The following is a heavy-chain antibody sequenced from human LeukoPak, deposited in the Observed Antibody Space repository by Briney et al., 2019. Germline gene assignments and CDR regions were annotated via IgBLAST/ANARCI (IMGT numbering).Heavy chain of an antibody. J-gene: IGHJ4*02. D-gene: IGHD6-6*01. CDR1: GENFSIYF. CDR2: INHGGST. CDR3: ARQPYSSSTDY. Sequence: SETLSLTCAVYGENFSIYFYSRIRQPPGKGLEWIGEINHGGSTSYNPSLKSRVTISVDTSKNQFSLKLSSVTAADTAVYYCARQPYSSSTDYWGQGTLVTVSS. V-gene: IGHV4-34*01.